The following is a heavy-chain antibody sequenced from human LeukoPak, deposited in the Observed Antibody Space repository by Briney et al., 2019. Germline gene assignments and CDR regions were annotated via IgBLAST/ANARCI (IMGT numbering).Heavy chain of an antibody. Sequence: PSETLSLTCTVSGGSISSYYWSWIRQPPGKGLEWIGYIYYSGSTNYNPSLKSRVTISVDTSKHQVSLKLSSVTAADTAVYYCARGMVSYYDFWSGYPTLYYFDYWGQGTLVTVSS. V-gene: IGHV4-59*08. J-gene: IGHJ4*02. CDR2: IYYSGST. CDR1: GGSISSYY. D-gene: IGHD3-3*01. CDR3: ARGMVSYYDFWSGYPTLYYFDY.